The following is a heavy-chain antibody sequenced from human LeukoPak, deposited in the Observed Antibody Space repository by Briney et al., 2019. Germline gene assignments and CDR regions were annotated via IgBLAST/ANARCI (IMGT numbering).Heavy chain of an antibody. CDR3: ARHFSADPFDY. J-gene: IGHJ4*02. D-gene: IGHD6-19*01. CDR1: GYSISSGYY. CDR2: IYHGGST. V-gene: IGHV4-38-2*01. Sequence: SETLSLTCVVSGYSISSGYYWGWIRQPPGKGLEWVGSIYHGGSTYYNPSLKSRVTMSVDTSKNQFSLNLSSVTAADTAVYYCARHFSADPFDYWGQGTLVTVSS.